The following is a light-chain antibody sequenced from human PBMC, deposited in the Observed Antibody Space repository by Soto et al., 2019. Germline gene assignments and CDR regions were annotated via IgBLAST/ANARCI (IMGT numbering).Light chain of an antibody. V-gene: IGLV1-44*01. CDR2: TNT. CDR1: SSNVGGNP. J-gene: IGLJ1*01. CDR3: ASWDDSLNGPV. Sequence: QSVLTQPPSASATPGQRVTISCSGSSSNVGGNPVNWYQHVPTTAPKLLIYTNTQRPSRVPYRFSGSKSGTSASLDIMGLQSEDEADYYCASWDDSLNGPVFGTGPKVTVL.